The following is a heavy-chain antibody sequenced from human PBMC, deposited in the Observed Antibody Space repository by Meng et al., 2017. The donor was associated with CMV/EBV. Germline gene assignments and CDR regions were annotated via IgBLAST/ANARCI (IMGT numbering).Heavy chain of an antibody. CDR3: ARGKGLGYCSSTSCYNHYYYGMDV. V-gene: IGHV1-2*02. Sequence: ASVKVSCKASGYTFTGYYMHWVRQAPGQGLEWMGWINPNSGGTNYAQKFQGRVTMTRDTSISTAYMELSRLRSDDKAVYYCARGKGLGYCSSTSCYNHYYYGMDVWGQGTTVTVSS. CDR1: GYTFTGYY. J-gene: IGHJ6*02. D-gene: IGHD2-2*02. CDR2: INPNSGGT.